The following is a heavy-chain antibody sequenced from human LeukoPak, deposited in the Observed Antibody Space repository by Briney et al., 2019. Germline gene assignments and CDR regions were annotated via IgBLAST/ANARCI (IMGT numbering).Heavy chain of an antibody. CDR3: ARQGGSSSPYYYYYMDV. J-gene: IGHJ6*03. V-gene: IGHV4-38-2*01. CDR2: IFHSGNT. CDR1: CYSISSGYY. Sequence: PSETLSLTYAVSCYSISSGYYWGWFRQPPGKGLEWIGRIFHSGNTYYNPSLKSRVSISVDTSKNQFSLKLTSVTAADTAVYYCARQGGSSSPYYYYYMDVWGKGTTVTVSS. D-gene: IGHD6-13*01.